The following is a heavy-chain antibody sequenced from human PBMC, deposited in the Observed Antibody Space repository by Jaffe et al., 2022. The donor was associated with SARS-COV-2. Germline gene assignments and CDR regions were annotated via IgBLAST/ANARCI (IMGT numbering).Heavy chain of an antibody. Sequence: EVQLVESGGGLVQPGGSLRLSCAASGFTLSSYWMHWVRQVPGEGLAWVSRINADGSSATYADSVRGRFTNYKDSARNTLYLQMNSLRVEDTAVYFCTRGPLNGYHIQYWGQGTLVTVSS. CDR3: TRGPLNGYHIQY. J-gene: IGHJ1*01. V-gene: IGHV3-74*01. CDR2: INADGSSA. D-gene: IGHD3-22*01. CDR1: GFTLSSYW.